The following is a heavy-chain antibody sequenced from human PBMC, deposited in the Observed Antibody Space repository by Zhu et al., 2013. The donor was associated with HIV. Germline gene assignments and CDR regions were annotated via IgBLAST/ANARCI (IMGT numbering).Heavy chain of an antibody. CDR2: IYYTGST. Sequence: QVQLQESGPGLVKPSETLSLTCAVSGGSVSSGHYYWSWIRQPPGKGLEWIGSIYYTGSTNYHPSLKSRVTISVDTSKNQFSLNLTSVTAADTAMYYCARDSTRSTFGSGWLYYFDYWGQGTLVTVSS. CDR1: GGSVSSGHYY. D-gene: IGHD6-19*01. J-gene: IGHJ4*02. CDR3: ARDSTRSTFGSGWLYYFDY. V-gene: IGHV4-61*01.